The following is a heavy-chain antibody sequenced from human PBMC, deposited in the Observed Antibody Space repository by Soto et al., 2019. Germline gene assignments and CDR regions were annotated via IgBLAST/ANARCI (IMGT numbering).Heavy chain of an antibody. CDR2: MNPNSGNT. CDR3: ARGRNGMDV. CDR1: GDTFTTYD. Sequence: QVQLVQSGAAVKKPGASVKVSCKASGDTFTTYDITWVRQATGQGLEWMGRMNPNSGNTGYAQKLQGRVTMTRNTSITTAYLELSSLRSEDTAVYYCARGRNGMDVWGQGTTVTGSS. J-gene: IGHJ6*02. V-gene: IGHV1-8*01.